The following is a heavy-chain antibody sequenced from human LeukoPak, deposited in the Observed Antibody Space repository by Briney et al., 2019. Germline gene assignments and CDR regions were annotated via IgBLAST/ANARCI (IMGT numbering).Heavy chain of an antibody. CDR1: GFTFTTYR. CDR2: ISGSGGST. D-gene: IGHD6-6*01. J-gene: IGHJ4*02. V-gene: IGHV3-23*01. Sequence: GGSLRLSCAASGFTFTTYRMEWVRQAPGKGLEWVSAISGSGGSTYYADSVKGRFTISRDNSKNTLYLQMNSLRAEDTAVYYCAKEFEYSSSSYFYWGQGTLVTVSS. CDR3: AKEFEYSSSSYFY.